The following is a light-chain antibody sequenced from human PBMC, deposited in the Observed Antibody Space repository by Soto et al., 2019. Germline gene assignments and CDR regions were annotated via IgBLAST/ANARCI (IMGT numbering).Light chain of an antibody. CDR1: QGINNY. V-gene: IGKV1-27*01. Sequence: DIQMTQSPSSLSASVGDRVTITCRASQGINNYLAWYQQKPGKVPRFLIYGASALQPGVPSRFSGSGSGTDFTLTISSLQPEDVATYVCQKYDSAPLTFGGGTKVEIK. CDR2: GAS. CDR3: QKYDSAPLT. J-gene: IGKJ4*02.